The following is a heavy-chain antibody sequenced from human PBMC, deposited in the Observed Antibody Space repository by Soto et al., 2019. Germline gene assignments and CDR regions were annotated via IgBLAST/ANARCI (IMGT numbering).Heavy chain of an antibody. CDR2: IIPIFGTA. Sequence: QVQLVQSGAEVKKPGSSVKVSCKASGGTFSSYAISWVRQAPGQGLEWMGGIIPIFGTADYAQKFQGRVTITADESTRTGSMELSSLRSEATAVYYCASHYDSSGYYYRGLDYWGQGTLVTVSS. V-gene: IGHV1-69*12. CDR3: ASHYDSSGYYYRGLDY. CDR1: GGTFSSYA. J-gene: IGHJ4*02. D-gene: IGHD3-22*01.